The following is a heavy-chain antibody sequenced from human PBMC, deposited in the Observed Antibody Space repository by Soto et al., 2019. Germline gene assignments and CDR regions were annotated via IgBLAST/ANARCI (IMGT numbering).Heavy chain of an antibody. CDR2: ISGSGGTT. Sequence: EVQLLESGGGLVQPGGSLRLSCAASQFTFSSYAMSWVRQAPGKGLEWVSAISGSGGTTYYTDSVKGRFTISRDNSKNTLSVQMNSLRAEDTAIYYCAKDVGYSSGYGLDAWGQGTLVTVSS. V-gene: IGHV3-23*01. J-gene: IGHJ5*02. CDR1: QFTFSSYA. CDR3: AKDVGYSSGYGLDA. D-gene: IGHD6-19*01.